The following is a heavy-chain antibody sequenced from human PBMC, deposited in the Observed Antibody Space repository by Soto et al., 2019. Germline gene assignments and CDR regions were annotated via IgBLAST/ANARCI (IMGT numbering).Heavy chain of an antibody. J-gene: IGHJ4*02. CDR3: LAGHCSSGSCRXY. CDR1: GGSISSSSYY. V-gene: IGHV4-39*01. Sequence: SETLSLTCTVSGGSISSSSYYWGWIRQPPGKGLEWIGSIYYSGSTYYNPSLESRVTISVDTSKNQFSLKLSSVTAADPAVYYCLAGHCSSGSCRXYWGEGTLVXVSS. D-gene: IGHD2-15*01. CDR2: IYYSGST.